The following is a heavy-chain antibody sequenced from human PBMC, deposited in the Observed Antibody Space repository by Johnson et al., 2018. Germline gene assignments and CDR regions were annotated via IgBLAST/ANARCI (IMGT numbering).Heavy chain of an antibody. V-gene: IGHV3-66*02. D-gene: IGHD3-22*01. CDR3: ARAYYYDSSPFQH. Sequence: EVQLVESGGGLVQPGGSLRLSCAASGFTVSSNYMSWVRQAPGKGLEWVSVIYSGGSTYYADSVKGRFTISRDNSNNTLYPQMNSLRAVDTAVYYCARAYYYDSSPFQHWGQGTLVTVSS. CDR1: GFTVSSNY. J-gene: IGHJ1*01. CDR2: IYSGGST.